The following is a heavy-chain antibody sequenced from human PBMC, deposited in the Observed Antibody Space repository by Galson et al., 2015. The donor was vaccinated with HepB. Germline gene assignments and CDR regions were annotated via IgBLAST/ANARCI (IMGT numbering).Heavy chain of an antibody. CDR2: ISAYNGNT. D-gene: IGHD6-19*01. J-gene: IGHJ5*02. Sequence: SVKVSCKASGYTFTSYGISWVRQAPGQGLEWMGWISAYNGNTNYAQKLQGRVTMTTDTSTSTAYMELRSLRSDDTAVYYCARTPYSSGYDSWFDPWGQGTLVTVSS. CDR1: GYTFTSYG. V-gene: IGHV1-18*01. CDR3: ARTPYSSGYDSWFDP.